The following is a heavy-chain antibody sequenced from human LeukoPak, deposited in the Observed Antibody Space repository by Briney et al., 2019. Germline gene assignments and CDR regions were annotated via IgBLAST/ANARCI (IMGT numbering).Heavy chain of an antibody. Sequence: PGGSLRLFCAASRFAFSTYWMSWVRQAPGKGLEWVANIKEDGSEKYYVDSVKGRFTIYRDNAKNSLYLQMNRLRAEDTAVYYCARDSPCSSRFYHYYGVDVWGQGTTVTVSS. CDR1: RFAFSTYW. CDR3: ARDSPCSSRFYHYYGVDV. CDR2: IKEDGSEK. V-gene: IGHV3-7*05. J-gene: IGHJ6*02. D-gene: IGHD6-6*01.